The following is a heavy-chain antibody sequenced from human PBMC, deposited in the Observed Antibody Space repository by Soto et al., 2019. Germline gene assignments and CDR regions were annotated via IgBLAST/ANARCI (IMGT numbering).Heavy chain of an antibody. V-gene: IGHV3-48*03. CDR1: GFTFSTYE. CDR2: ISSSGSTI. D-gene: IGHD1-26*01. CDR3: ARDDPGAHYGMDV. J-gene: IGHJ6*02. Sequence: EVQLEESGGGLVQPGGSLRLSCAVSGFTFSTYEMNWVRQAPGKGLERVSYISSSGSTIYYADSVKGRFTISRDNAKNSLYVQMNSLSPEDTAVYYCARDDPGAHYGMDVWGQGTTVTVSS.